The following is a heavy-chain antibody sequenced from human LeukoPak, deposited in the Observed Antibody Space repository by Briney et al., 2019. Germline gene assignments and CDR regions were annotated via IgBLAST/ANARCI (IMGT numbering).Heavy chain of an antibody. Sequence: SETLSLTCAVYGGSFSGYYWSLLRRPPGKGLEWIGENNNSGSTNYNPSLKSRVTISVDTSKNQFSLKLSSVTAADTAVYYCARGRTDYYDSSGYYYNWFDPWGQGTLVTVSS. CDR3: ARGRTDYYDSSGYYYNWFDP. CDR2: NNNSGST. D-gene: IGHD3-22*01. J-gene: IGHJ5*02. V-gene: IGHV4-34*01. CDR1: GGSFSGYY.